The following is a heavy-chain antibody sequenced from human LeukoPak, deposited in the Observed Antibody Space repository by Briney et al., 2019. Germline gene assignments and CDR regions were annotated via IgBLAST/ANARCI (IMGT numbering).Heavy chain of an antibody. CDR3: VSAAAGPLDY. J-gene: IGHJ4*02. Sequence: KPSETLSLTCAVYGGSFSGHYWSWIRQPPGKGLEWIGEINHSGSTNYNPSLKSRVTISVDTSKNQFSLKLSSVTAADTAVYYCVSAAAGPLDYWGQGTLVTVSS. D-gene: IGHD6-13*01. V-gene: IGHV4-34*01. CDR1: GGSFSGHY. CDR2: INHSGST.